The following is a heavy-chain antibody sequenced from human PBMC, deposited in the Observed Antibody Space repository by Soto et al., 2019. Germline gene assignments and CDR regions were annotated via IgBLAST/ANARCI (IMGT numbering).Heavy chain of an antibody. CDR3: ATGENGLRYFDWLGY. CDR2: IIPIFGTA. V-gene: IGHV1-69*06. CDR1: GGTFSSYA. J-gene: IGHJ4*02. Sequence: ASVKVSCKASGGTFSSYAISWVRQAPGQGLEWMGGIIPIFGTANYARKFQGRVTITADKSTSTAYMELSSLRSEDTAVYYCATGENGLRYFDWLGYWGQGTLVTVSS. D-gene: IGHD3-9*01.